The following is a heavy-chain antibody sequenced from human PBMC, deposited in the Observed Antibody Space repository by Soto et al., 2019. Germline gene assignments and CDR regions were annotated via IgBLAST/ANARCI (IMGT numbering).Heavy chain of an antibody. D-gene: IGHD3-3*01. V-gene: IGHV3-33*01. CDR3: ATDASYDSLRRDYSPSRNGMDA. Sequence: QVQVVESGGGVVQPGRSLRLSCAASGFTFSSFGMHWVRQAPGKGLEWVSLIWYDGSKKSYGDSVKGRFTSSRDNSRNTVYLQMNSMRADHTAVYYCATDASYDSLRRDYSPSRNGMDAWGQGNTVTVPS. J-gene: IGHJ6*02. CDR2: IWYDGSKK. CDR1: GFTFSSFG.